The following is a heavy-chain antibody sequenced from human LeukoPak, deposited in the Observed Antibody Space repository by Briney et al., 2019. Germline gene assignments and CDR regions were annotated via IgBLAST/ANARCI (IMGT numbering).Heavy chain of an antibody. J-gene: IGHJ4*02. CDR3: AKGPSSAWSSFDS. Sequence: GGSLRLSCAASKFPLSGYAMSWVRQAPGKGLEWVSGISGGDGYTYYADSVKGLFTISRDISMNTLYLQMNSLRVEDTAVYFCAKGPSSAWSSFDSWGQGTLVTVSS. V-gene: IGHV3-23*01. CDR2: ISGGDGYT. CDR1: KFPLSGYA. D-gene: IGHD6-19*01.